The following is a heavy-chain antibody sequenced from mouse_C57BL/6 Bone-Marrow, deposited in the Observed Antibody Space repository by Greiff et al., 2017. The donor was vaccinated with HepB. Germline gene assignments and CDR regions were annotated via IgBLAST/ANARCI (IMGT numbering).Heavy chain of an antibody. J-gene: IGHJ2*01. CDR3: ARRDYALYYFDY. D-gene: IGHD1-1*02. CDR2: IYPGSGNT. V-gene: IGHV1-76*01. CDR1: GYTFTDYY. Sequence: VMLVESGAELVRPGASVKLSCKASGYTFTDYYINWVKQRPGQGLEWIARIYPGSGNTYYNEKFKGKATLTAEKSSSTAYMQLSSLTSEDSAVYFCARRDYALYYFDYWGQGTTLTVSS.